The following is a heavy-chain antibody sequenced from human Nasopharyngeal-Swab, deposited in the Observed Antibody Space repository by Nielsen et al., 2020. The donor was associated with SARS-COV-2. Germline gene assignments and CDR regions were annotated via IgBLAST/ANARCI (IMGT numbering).Heavy chain of an antibody. V-gene: IGHV1-69*04. CDR3: ARDRDYYGSGTYKGMDF. Sequence: SVKVSCKTSGVTFSTSGFSWVRQAPGEGLEWMGRIIPMLSLTHYAQKFQGRVTIIADKSTSTAYMELSSLRSEDTAIYYCARDRDYYGSGTYKGMDFWGQGTLVSVSS. J-gene: IGHJ4*02. D-gene: IGHD3-10*01. CDR2: IIPMLSLT. CDR1: GVTFSTSG.